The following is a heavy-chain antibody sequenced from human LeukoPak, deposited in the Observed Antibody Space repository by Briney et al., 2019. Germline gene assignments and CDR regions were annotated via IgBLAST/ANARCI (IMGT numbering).Heavy chain of an antibody. Sequence: ASVKVSCKASGGTFSSYAISWVRQAPGHGLEWMGRIIPIFGTANYAQKFQGRVTITTDESTSTAYMELSSLRSEDTAVYYCAREALLYYDSSGYYLGWFQHWGQGTLVTVSS. CDR1: GGTFSSYA. CDR3: AREALLYYDSSGYYLGWFQH. D-gene: IGHD3-22*01. CDR2: IIPIFGTA. V-gene: IGHV1-69*05. J-gene: IGHJ1*01.